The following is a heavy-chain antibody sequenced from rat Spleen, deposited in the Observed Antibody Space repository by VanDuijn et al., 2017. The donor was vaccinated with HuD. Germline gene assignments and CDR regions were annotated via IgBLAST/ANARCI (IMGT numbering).Heavy chain of an antibody. CDR2: IWSGGST. D-gene: IGHD1-12*03. V-gene: IGHV2-1*01. CDR1: GFSLTIYN. CDR3: TGYYDGYYHPYVMDA. Sequence: QVQLKESGPGLVQPSQTLSLTCTVAGFSLTIYNVHWVRQPPGKGLEWMGAIWSGGSTDYNSALKSRLSISRDTSKSQVFLKMNSLQTEDTAIYYCTGYYDGYYHPYVMDAWGQGASVTVSP. J-gene: IGHJ4*01.